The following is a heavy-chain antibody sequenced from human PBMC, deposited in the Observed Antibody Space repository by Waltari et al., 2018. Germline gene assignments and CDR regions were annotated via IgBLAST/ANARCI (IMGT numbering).Heavy chain of an antibody. CDR2: INPRGGST. J-gene: IGHJ4*02. CDR1: GYTFTSYY. Sequence: QVQLVQSGAEVKKPGASVKVSCKASGYTFTSYYMHWVRQAPGQGLEWMGRINPRGGSTSYAQKFQGRVTMTMDTSTSTVYMELSSLRSEDTAVYYCARARYSSPADYWGQGTLVTVSS. D-gene: IGHD6-13*01. V-gene: IGHV1-46*01. CDR3: ARARYSSPADY.